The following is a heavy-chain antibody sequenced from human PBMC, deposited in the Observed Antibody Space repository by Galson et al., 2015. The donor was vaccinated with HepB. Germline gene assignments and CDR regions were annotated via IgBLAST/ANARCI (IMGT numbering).Heavy chain of an antibody. CDR3: ARESRNLLWFGESSDYSGMDV. CDR2: INGDGSGT. V-gene: IGHV3-74*01. D-gene: IGHD3-10*01. Sequence: SLRLSCAVSGFPLSFCGIHWVRQAPGKGLVWVSRINGDGSGTNYADSVKGRFTISRDNAKNAVDLQMNSLRAEDTAVYYCARESRNLLWFGESSDYSGMDVWGQGTTVTVSS. CDR1: GFPLSFCG. J-gene: IGHJ6*02.